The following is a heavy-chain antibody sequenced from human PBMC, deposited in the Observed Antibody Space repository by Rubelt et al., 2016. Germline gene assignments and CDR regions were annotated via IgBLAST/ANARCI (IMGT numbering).Heavy chain of an antibody. J-gene: IGHJ6*03. V-gene: IGHV3-21*01. Sequence: PGGSLRLSCAASGFTFSIYSVNWVRQAPGKGLEWVSSISSSSNYIYYADSVKGRFTISRDNSKNTLYLQLNSLRPEDTAVYHCVSGGHMDVWGRGTTVTVSS. CDR3: VSGGHMDV. CDR2: ISSSSNYI. CDR1: GFTFSIYS.